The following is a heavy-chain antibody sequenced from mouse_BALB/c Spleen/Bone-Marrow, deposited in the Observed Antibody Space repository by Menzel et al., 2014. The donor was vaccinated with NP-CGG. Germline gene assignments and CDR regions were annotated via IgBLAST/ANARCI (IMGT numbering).Heavy chain of an antibody. Sequence: EVKLVESGGGLVQPGGSRKLSCAASGFTFSSFGMHWVRQAPEKGLEWVAYISSVSSTIYYADTVKGRFTISRDNPKNTLFLQMTSLRSEDTAMYYCARSLLRLSYAMDYWGQGTSVTVSS. CDR2: ISSVSSTI. V-gene: IGHV5-17*02. CDR1: GFTFSSFG. CDR3: ARSLLRLSYAMDY. D-gene: IGHD1-2*01. J-gene: IGHJ4*01.